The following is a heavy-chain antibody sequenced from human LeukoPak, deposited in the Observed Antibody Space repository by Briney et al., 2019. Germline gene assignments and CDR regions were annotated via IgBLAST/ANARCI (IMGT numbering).Heavy chain of an antibody. V-gene: IGHV3-23*01. CDR3: AKATRGYYDSSGYYYGIPYYFDY. CDR2: ISGSGGST. D-gene: IGHD3-22*01. CDR1: GLTFSSHW. J-gene: IGHJ4*02. Sequence: GGSLRLSCAASGLTFSSHWMHWVRQAPGKGLEWVSAISGSGGSTYYADSVKGRFTISRDNSKNTLYLQMNSLRAEDTAVYYCAKATRGYYDSSGYYYGIPYYFDYWGQGTLVTVPS.